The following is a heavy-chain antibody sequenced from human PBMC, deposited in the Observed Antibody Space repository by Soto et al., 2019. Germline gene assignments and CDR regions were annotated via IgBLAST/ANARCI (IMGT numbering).Heavy chain of an antibody. Sequence: SDTWTVADGSSVGRSYYWGWIRQPPGKGLEWIGSIYYSGSTYYNPSLKSRVTISVDTSKNQFSLKLSSVTAADTAVYYCARLRFFTNLALAPASGIDYWGQGTLVTVSS. CDR3: ARLRFFTNLALAPASGIDY. CDR1: DGSSVGRSYY. V-gene: IGHV4-39*01. D-gene: IGHD3-3*01. CDR2: IYYSGST. J-gene: IGHJ4*02.